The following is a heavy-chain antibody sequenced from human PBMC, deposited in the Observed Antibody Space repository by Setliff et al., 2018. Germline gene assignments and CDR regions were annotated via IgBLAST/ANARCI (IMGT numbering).Heavy chain of an antibody. J-gene: IGHJ1*01. V-gene: IGHV4-61*10. CDR1: GGSLSSGPYY. CDR3: VREGYSEYFQD. Sequence: SETLSLTCTASGGSLSSGPYYWTWVRQPAGKGLEWIGHIYTSGTTNYSPSLKSRVTISVDTSKNQLSLTLSSVTAADTAVYYCVREGYSEYFQDWGRGTLVTVSS. CDR2: IYTSGTT. D-gene: IGHD1-1*01.